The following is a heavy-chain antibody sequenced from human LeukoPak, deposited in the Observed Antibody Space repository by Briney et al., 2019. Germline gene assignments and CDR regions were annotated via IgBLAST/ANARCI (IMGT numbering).Heavy chain of an antibody. CDR1: RGSMTSYY. CDR3: ARGGPRWLDP. D-gene: IGHD3-16*01. V-gene: IGHV4-59*01. Sequence: SETLSLTCSVSRGSMTSYYWTWIRQPPGKGLEWIGSLFYSGSPNANPSLKSRATMSADTSRNQFFLTLTSVTAADTALYFCARGGPRWLDPWGQGTLSSSPQ. CDR2: LFYSGSP. J-gene: IGHJ5*02.